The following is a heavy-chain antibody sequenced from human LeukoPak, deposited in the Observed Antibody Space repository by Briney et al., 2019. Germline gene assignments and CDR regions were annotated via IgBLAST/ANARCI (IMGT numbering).Heavy chain of an antibody. CDR2: IYTSGST. D-gene: IGHD3-22*01. J-gene: IGHJ4*02. CDR1: GGSISSYY. V-gene: IGHV4-4*07. CDR3: ARAHRDYYDSSGYYYTPNFDY. Sequence: EPSETLSLTCTVSGGSISSYYWSWIRQPAGKGLEWIGRIYTSGSTNYNPSLKSRVTMSVDTSKNQFSLKLSSVTAADTAVYYCARAHRDYYDSSGYYYTPNFDYWGQGTLVTVSS.